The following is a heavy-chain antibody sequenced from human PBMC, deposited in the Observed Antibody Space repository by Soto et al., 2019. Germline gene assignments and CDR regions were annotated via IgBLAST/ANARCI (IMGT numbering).Heavy chain of an antibody. CDR2: FDPEDGET. CDR3: AALRINSSSWYWGYYYYYYMDV. Sequence: ASVKVSCKVSGYTLTELSMHWVRQAPGKGLEWMGGFDPEDGETIYAQKFQGRVTMTEDTSTDTAYMELSSLRSEDTAVYYCAALRINSSSWYWGYYYYYYMDVWGKGTTVTVSS. CDR1: GYTLTELS. D-gene: IGHD6-13*01. V-gene: IGHV1-24*01. J-gene: IGHJ6*03.